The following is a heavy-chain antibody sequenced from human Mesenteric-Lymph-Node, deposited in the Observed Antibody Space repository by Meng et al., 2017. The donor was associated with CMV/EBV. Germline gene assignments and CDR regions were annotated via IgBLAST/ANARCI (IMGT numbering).Heavy chain of an antibody. CDR1: GFTFSSYW. Sequence: GGSLRLSCATSGFTFSSYWMSWVRQAPGKGLEWVANIKQDGSEKNYVDSVKGRFTISRDNSKNSLYLQMNSLRAEDTAVYYCAREPKGMRYYYYGMDVWGQGTTVTVSS. CDR2: IKQDGSEK. CDR3: AREPKGMRYYYYGMDV. V-gene: IGHV3-7*01. J-gene: IGHJ6*02.